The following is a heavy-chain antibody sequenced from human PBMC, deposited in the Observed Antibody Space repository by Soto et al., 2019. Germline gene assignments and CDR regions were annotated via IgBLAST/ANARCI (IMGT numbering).Heavy chain of an antibody. J-gene: IGHJ4*02. CDR2: MNPNSGIT. CDR1: GYSFTSYD. V-gene: IGHV1-8*01. D-gene: IGHD3-3*01. Sequence: QVQLVQSGAEVKKPGASVKVSCKASGYSFTSYDINSVRQAPGQGLEWMGWMNPNSGITGYAQKFRGRVTMTRDTSLNTAYMELSSLRSDDTAVYYCARGFYFYLHNPGGNWGQGTLVTVSS. CDR3: ARGFYFYLHNPGGN.